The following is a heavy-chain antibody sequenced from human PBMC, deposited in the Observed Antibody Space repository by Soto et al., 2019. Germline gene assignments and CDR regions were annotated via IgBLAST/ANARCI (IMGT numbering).Heavy chain of an antibody. CDR1: GGSISRGGYY. Sequence: SETLSLTCTVSGGSISRGGYYWSWIRQHPGKGLEWIGYIYYSGSTYYNPSLKSRVTISVDTSKNQFSLKLSSVTAADTAVYYCARNLYYDFWSGPYYYYYMDVWGKGTTVTVSS. CDR3: ARNLYYDFWSGPYYYYYMDV. CDR2: IYYSGST. J-gene: IGHJ6*03. D-gene: IGHD3-3*01. V-gene: IGHV4-31*03.